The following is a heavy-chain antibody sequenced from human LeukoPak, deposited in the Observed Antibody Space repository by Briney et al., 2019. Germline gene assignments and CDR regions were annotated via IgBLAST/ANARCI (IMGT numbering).Heavy chain of an antibody. Sequence: PSETLSLTCAVYGGSFSGYYWSWIRQPPGKGLEWIGEINHGGSTNYNPSLKSRVTISVDTSKNQFSLKLSSVTAADTAVYYCARRGQQLERSYYYYYYMDVWGKGTTVTISS. CDR3: ARRGQQLERSYYYYYYMDV. D-gene: IGHD1-1*01. J-gene: IGHJ6*03. CDR1: GGSFSGYY. V-gene: IGHV4-34*01. CDR2: INHGGST.